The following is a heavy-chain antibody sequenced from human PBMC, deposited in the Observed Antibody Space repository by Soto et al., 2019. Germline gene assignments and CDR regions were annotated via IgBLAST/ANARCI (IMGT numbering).Heavy chain of an antibody. CDR2: ISSSSSYI. J-gene: IGHJ4*02. CDR3: ARETPLHPYYGRNPLMDY. CDR1: GFTFSHYS. V-gene: IGHV3-21*01. Sequence: EVQLVESGGGLVKPGGSLRLSCAGSGFTFSHYSVNWVRQAPGKGLEWVSSISSSSSYIHYADSVKGRFTISRDNAKSSVYLQMDNLSPDDTAVYYCARETPLHPYYGRNPLMDYWGQGTLVTVSS. D-gene: IGHD3-10*01.